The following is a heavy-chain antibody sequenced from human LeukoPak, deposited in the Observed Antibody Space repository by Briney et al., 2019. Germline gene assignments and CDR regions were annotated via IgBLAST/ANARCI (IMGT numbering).Heavy chain of an antibody. CDR2: INAGNGNT. CDR3: ARAEGATLFSPPYYYYGMDV. V-gene: IGHV1-3*01. J-gene: IGHJ6*02. D-gene: IGHD1-26*01. CDR1: GYTFTSYA. Sequence: ASVKVSCKASGYTFTSYAMHWVRQAPGQRLEWMGWINAGNGNTKYSQKFQGRVTITRDTSASTAYMELSSLRSEDTAVYYCARAEGATLFSPPYYYYGMDVWGQGTTVTVSS.